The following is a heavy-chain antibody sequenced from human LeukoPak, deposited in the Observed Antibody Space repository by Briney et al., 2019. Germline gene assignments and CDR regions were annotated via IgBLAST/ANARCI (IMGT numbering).Heavy chain of an antibody. Sequence: SETLSLTCTVSGGSISIFYWSWIRQPPGKGLEWIGDIYYSGTTNYNPSLKSRLTISLDTSKNQFSLRLTSVIAADTAVYYCARIDAVAATPTSFDYWGQGTLVTVSS. D-gene: IGHD6-19*01. J-gene: IGHJ4*02. CDR3: ARIDAVAATPTSFDY. V-gene: IGHV4-59*01. CDR2: IYYSGTT. CDR1: GGSISIFY.